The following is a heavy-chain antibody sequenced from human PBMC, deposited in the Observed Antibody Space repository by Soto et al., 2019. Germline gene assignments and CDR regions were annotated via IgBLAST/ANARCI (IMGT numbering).Heavy chain of an antibody. Sequence: EVQLLESGGGLVQPGGSLRLSCAGSGFTFINHAMNWVRQAPGKGLEWVSSISGGGDATFFGDSVRGRFTISRDNSKNTVTLQMSSLGVDATAVYYWARKILGSTSRPNYWYFDRWGRGTLVTVSS. CDR3: ARKILGSTSRPNYWYFDR. V-gene: IGHV3-23*01. CDR1: GFTFINHA. J-gene: IGHJ2*01. D-gene: IGHD2-2*01. CDR2: ISGGGDAT.